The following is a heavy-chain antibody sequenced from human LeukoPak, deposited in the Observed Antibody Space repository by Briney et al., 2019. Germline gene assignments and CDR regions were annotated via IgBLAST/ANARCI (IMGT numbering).Heavy chain of an antibody. V-gene: IGHV7-4-1*02. CDR3: GGGGGGGMVRGRRNAFDI. Sequence: ASVKVSCKASGYTFTSYAMNWVRQAPGQGLEWMGWINTNTGNPTYAQGFTGRFVLSLDASVSTAYLQISSLKAEDTAVYYCGGGGGGGMVRGRRNAFDIWGQGTMVTVSS. J-gene: IGHJ3*02. D-gene: IGHD3-10*01. CDR2: INTNTGNP. CDR1: GYTFTSYA.